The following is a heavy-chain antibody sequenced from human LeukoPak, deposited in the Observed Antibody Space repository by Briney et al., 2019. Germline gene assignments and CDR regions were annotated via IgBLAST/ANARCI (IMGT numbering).Heavy chain of an antibody. V-gene: IGHV4-38-2*02. CDR3: AKIRAPAYDI. CDR1: GYSISSGYY. D-gene: IGHD3-3*02. Sequence: SETLSLTCTVSGYSISSGYYWGWIRQPPGKGLEWIGSIYHSGSTYYNPSLKSRVTISVDTSKNQFSLKLSSVTAADTAVYYCAKIRAPAYDIWGQGTMVTVSS. J-gene: IGHJ3*02. CDR2: IYHSGST.